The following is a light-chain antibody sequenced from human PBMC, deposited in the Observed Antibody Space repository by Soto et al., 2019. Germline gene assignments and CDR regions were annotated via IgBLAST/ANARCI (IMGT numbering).Light chain of an antibody. Sequence: EVVLTQSPGTLSLSPGERVTLSCRASQSVASSYLTWYQQKPGRAPRLLFYSASSRATGIPDRFSGSGSGTDFTLTISTLEPEDFAVYYCHHVGSLPDTFGQGTNVEI. CDR2: SAS. J-gene: IGKJ1*01. CDR3: HHVGSLPDT. V-gene: IGKV3-20*01. CDR1: QSVASSY.